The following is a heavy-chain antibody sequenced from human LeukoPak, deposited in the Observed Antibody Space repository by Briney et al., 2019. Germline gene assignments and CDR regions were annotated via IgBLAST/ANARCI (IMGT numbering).Heavy chain of an antibody. CDR2: IYTSGST. D-gene: IGHD3-3*01. Sequence: SETLSLTCTVSGGPISSYYWSWIRQPAGKGLEWIGRIYTSGSTNYNPSLKSRVTMSVDTSKNQFSLKLSSVTAADTAVYYCARRPLYDFWSGYFDYWGQGTLVTVSS. CDR3: ARRPLYDFWSGYFDY. CDR1: GGPISSYY. V-gene: IGHV4-4*07. J-gene: IGHJ4*02.